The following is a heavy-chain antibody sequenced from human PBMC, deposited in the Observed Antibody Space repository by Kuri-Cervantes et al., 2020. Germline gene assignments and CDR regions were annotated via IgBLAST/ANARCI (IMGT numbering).Heavy chain of an antibody. D-gene: IGHD1-26*01. CDR3: AATPGELP. CDR2: INHSGST. J-gene: IGHJ5*02. CDR1: GGSFSGYY. Sequence: SETLSLTCAVYGGSFSGYYWSWIRQPPGKGLEWIGEINHSGSTNYNPSLKSRVTISVDTSKNQFSLKLSSVTAADTAVYYCAATPGELPWGQGTLVTVSS. V-gene: IGHV4-34*01.